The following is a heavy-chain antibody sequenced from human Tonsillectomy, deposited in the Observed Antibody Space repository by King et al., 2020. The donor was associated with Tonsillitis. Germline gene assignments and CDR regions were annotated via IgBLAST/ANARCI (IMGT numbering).Heavy chain of an antibody. Sequence: QLQESGPGLVKPSQTLSLTCTVSGGSISSGGYYWSWIRQHPGKGLEWIGYIYYSGSTYYNPSLKSRVTLSIDTSKNQFSLKLSSVTAADTAVYYCARGQDDYYYYYYSLDVWGHGTTVTVSS. J-gene: IGHJ6*02. D-gene: IGHD2-21*02. V-gene: IGHV4-31*03. CDR2: IYYSGST. CDR1: GGSISSGGYY. CDR3: ARGQDDYYYYYYSLDV.